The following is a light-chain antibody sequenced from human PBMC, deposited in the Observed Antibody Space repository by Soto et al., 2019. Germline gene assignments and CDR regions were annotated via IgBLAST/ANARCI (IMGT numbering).Light chain of an antibody. J-gene: IGKJ3*01. Sequence: EIVLTQSPGTLSLSPGERATLSCRASQSISSNYLAWYQQKPGQAPRLLIYAASTRATGVLDRFTGSGSGTDFTLTISRLEPEDFAVFYCHQYGRSPIFTFGPGTTVDIK. CDR3: HQYGRSPIFT. CDR2: AAS. CDR1: QSISSNY. V-gene: IGKV3-20*01.